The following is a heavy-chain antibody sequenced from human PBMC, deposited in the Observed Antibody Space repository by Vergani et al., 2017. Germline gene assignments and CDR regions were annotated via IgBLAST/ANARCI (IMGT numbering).Heavy chain of an antibody. CDR2: IIPIFGTA. CDR1: GGTFSSYA. CDR3: AKENTVAVATPLYYNGLDV. V-gene: IGHV1-69*01. Sequence: QVQLVQSGAEVKKPGSSVKVSCKASGGTFSSYAISWVRQAPGQGLEWMGGIIPIFGTANYAQKFQGRVTITADESTSTAYMELSSLRSEDTAVYYCAKENTVAVATPLYYNGLDVWGQGTTVTVSS. J-gene: IGHJ6*02. D-gene: IGHD6-19*01.